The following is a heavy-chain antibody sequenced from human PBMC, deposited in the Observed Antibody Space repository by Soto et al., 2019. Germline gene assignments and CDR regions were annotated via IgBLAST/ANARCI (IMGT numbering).Heavy chain of an antibody. J-gene: IGHJ4*02. CDR2: INPASSST. V-gene: IGHV1-46*03. D-gene: IGHD4-17*01. CDR1: GYSFSSKY. Sequence: ASVKVSCKASGYSFSSKYMHWVRQAPGQGLEWLAIINPASSSTTYAQKFQGRVTVTRDTSTGTVYMELSSLRPEDTAVYYCARGNPLEYGDLVDYWGQGTLVTVSS. CDR3: ARGNPLEYGDLVDY.